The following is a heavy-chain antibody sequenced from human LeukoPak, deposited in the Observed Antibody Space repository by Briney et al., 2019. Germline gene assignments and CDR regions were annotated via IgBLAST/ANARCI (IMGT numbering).Heavy chain of an antibody. CDR2: ISSSSSYI. J-gene: IGHJ4*02. CDR1: GFTFSSYS. CDR3: ARVEVSSTSCYADY. V-gene: IGHV3-21*01. Sequence: GGSLRLSYAASGFTFSSYSMNWVRQAPGEGLEWVSSISSSSSYIYYADSVKGRFTISRDNAKNSLYLQMNSLRAEDTAVYYCARVEVSSTSCYADYWGQGTLVTVSS. D-gene: IGHD2-2*01.